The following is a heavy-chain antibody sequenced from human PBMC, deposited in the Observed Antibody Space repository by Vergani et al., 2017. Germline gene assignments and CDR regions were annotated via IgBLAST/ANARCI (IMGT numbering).Heavy chain of an antibody. CDR2: IYYSGST. V-gene: IGHV4-30-4*08. Sequence: QVQLQESGPGLVKPSQTLSLTCTVSGGSISRGDYYWSWIRQPPGKGLEWLGYIYYSGSTYYNPSLKSRVTISVDTSKNQFSLKLSSVTAADTAVYYCASSPSYYDSSGYTPWAFDIWGQGTMVTVSS. J-gene: IGHJ3*02. CDR3: ASSPSYYDSSGYTPWAFDI. D-gene: IGHD3-22*01. CDR1: GGSISRGDYY.